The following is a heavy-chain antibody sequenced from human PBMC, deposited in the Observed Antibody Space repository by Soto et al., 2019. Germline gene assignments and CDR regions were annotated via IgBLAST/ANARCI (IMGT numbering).Heavy chain of an antibody. V-gene: IGHV3-33*01. CDR3: ARGAKVTNYYYYGMDV. CDR2: IWYDGSNK. CDR1: GFTFSSYG. J-gene: IGHJ6*02. D-gene: IGHD4-17*01. Sequence: QVQLVESGGGVVQPGRSLRLSCAASGFTFSSYGMHWVRQAPGKGLEWVAVIWYDGSNKYYADSVKGRFTISRDNSKNTLYLQMNSLRAEDTAVYYCARGAKVTNYYYYGMDVWGQGTTVTVSS.